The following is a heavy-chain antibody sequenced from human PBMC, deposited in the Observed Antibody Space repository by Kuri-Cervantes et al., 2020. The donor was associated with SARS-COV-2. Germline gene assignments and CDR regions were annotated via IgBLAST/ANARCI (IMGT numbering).Heavy chain of an antibody. J-gene: IGHJ3*02. V-gene: IGHV3-33*08. CDR1: GFTFSTYG. D-gene: IGHD3-9*01. CDR3: ARDLTPAAFDI. CDR2: IWYDGSNK. Sequence: GESLKIFCAAPGFTFSTYGMHWVRQAPGKGLEWVAVIWYDGSNKYYVDSVKGRFTISRDNFKNTLYLQMNRLRAEDTAVYYCARDLTPAAFDIWGQGTMVTVSS.